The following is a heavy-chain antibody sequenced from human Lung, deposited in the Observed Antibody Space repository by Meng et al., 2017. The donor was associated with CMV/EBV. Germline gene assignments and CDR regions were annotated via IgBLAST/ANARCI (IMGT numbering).Heavy chain of an antibody. Sequence: LXCNVSAGSISPDSWSWIRQPPGKVLEWIGYINYSVTTNSNPSLKGRVTISVDNAKNSLYLQMNSLRAEDTAEYYSARDGIVSLQGADYFDYSGQGXLVTVSS. V-gene: IGHV4-59*12. J-gene: IGHJ4*02. CDR2: INYSVTT. D-gene: IGHD2-15*01. CDR3: ARDGIVSLQGADYFDY. CDR1: AGSISPDS.